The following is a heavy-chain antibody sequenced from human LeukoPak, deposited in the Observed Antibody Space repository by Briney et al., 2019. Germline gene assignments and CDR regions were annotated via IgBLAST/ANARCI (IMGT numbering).Heavy chain of an antibody. CDR3: ARDPYCGGDCYSAEINWFDP. D-gene: IGHD2-21*02. CDR2: ISSSSSYI. J-gene: IGHJ5*02. V-gene: IGHV3-21*01. CDR1: GFTFSNYS. Sequence: GGSLRLSCAASGFTFSNYSMNWVRQAPGKGLEWVSSISSSSSYIYYADSVKGRFTISRDNAKNSLYLQMNSLRAEDTAVYYCARDPYCGGDCYSAEINWFDPWGQGTLVTVSS.